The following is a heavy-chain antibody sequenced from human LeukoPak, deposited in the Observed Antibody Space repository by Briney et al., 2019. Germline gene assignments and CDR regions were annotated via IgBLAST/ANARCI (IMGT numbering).Heavy chain of an antibody. Sequence: EASVKVSCKASGYTFTGYYMHWVRQAPGQGLEWMGWINPNSGGTNYAQKFQGRVTMTRDTSISTAYMELSRLRSDDTAVYYCARERVLWFGESPRHAFDIWGQGTMVTVSS. V-gene: IGHV1-2*02. J-gene: IGHJ3*02. CDR1: GYTFTGYY. CDR2: INPNSGGT. D-gene: IGHD3-10*01. CDR3: ARERVLWFGESPRHAFDI.